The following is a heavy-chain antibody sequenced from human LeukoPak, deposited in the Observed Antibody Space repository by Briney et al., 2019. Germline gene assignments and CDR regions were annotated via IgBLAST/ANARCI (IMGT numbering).Heavy chain of an antibody. Sequence: GGSLRLSCAASGFTFTSYWMSWVRQAPGKGLEWGGNIKQDGSEKYYVDSVKGRFTISRDNAKNSLYLQMNSLRAEDTAVYYCARILDGAWGELGYWGQGTLVTVSS. V-gene: IGHV3-7*01. CDR3: ARILDGAWGELGY. CDR1: GFTFTSYW. J-gene: IGHJ4*02. D-gene: IGHD1-26*01. CDR2: IKQDGSEK.